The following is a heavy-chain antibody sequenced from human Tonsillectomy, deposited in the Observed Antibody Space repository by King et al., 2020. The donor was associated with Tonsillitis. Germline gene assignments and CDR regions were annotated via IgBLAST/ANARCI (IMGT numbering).Heavy chain of an antibody. CDR3: ARGGMDRNWFDP. CDR1: GGTSSSYA. D-gene: IGHD2-2*03. CDR2: IIPIFDTS. J-gene: IGHJ5*02. V-gene: IGHV1-69*12. Sequence: QLVQSGAEVKKPGSSVKVSCKASGGTSSSYAISWVRQAPGQGLECRGGIIPIFDTSNYAPKFRDRVTISADESTSTVYMEMSSLKSEDAAVYYYARGGMDRNWFDPWGQGTLVTVS.